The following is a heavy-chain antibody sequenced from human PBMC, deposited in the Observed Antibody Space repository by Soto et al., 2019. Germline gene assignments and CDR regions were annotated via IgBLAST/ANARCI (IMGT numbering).Heavy chain of an antibody. J-gene: IGHJ6*03. V-gene: IGHV4-39*01. CDR1: GCSISSSSYY. CDR3: ARRPPYNWNYVSYMDV. Sequence: PSETLSLTCTVSGCSISSSSYYWGWIRQPPGKGLEWIGSIYYSGSTYYNPSLKSRVTISVDTSKNQFSLKLSSVTAADTAVYYCARRPPYNWNYVSYMDVWGKGTTVTVS. CDR2: IYYSGST. D-gene: IGHD1-7*01.